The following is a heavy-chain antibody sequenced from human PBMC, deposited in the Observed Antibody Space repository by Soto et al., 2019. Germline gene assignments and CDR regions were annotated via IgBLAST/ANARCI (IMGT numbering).Heavy chain of an antibody. CDR3: ATRGTQGRWLEFADY. J-gene: IGHJ4*02. CDR2: IIPISGRT. Sequence: QLQLVQSGAEVKRPGSSVKVSCEASGGTFSSLGFTWVRQAPGQGLEWMGGIIPISGRTTFAPKFLGRVTITADESTRTTYMELTALTSDDTAIYYCATRGTQGRWLEFADYWGQGTLVTVYS. V-gene: IGHV1-69*01. CDR1: GGTFSSLG. D-gene: IGHD5-12*01.